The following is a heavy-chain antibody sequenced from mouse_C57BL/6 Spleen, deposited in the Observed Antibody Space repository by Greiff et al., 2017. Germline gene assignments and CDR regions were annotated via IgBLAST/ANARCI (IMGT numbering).Heavy chain of an antibody. V-gene: IGHV1-52*01. Sequence: VKLQQPGAELVRPGSSVKLSCKASGYTFTSYWMPWVKQRPIQGLAWIGNIDPSDSVPHYNQNCKDKATWTVDKSSSTAYMQLSSLTSEDSAVYYCAREAISMDYWGQGTSVTVSS. CDR3: AREAISMDY. CDR2: IDPSDSVP. CDR1: GYTFTSYW. J-gene: IGHJ4*01.